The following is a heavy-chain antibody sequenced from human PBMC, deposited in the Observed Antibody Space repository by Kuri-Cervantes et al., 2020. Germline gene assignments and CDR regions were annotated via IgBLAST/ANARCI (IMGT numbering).Heavy chain of an antibody. CDR1: GFTFSSYS. J-gene: IGHJ3*02. D-gene: IGHD3-22*01. CDR2: ISSSSSTI. CDR3: ARAGGIVVVMFAFDI. Sequence: GGSLRLSCAASGFTFSSYSMNWVRQAPGKGLEWVSYISSSSSTIYYADSVKGRFTISRDNAKNSLYLQMNSLRAEDTAVYYCARAGGIVVVMFAFDIWGQGTMVTVSS. V-gene: IGHV3-48*01.